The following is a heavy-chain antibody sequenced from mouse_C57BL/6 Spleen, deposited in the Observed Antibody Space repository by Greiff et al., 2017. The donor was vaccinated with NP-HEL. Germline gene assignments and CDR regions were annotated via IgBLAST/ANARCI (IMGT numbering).Heavy chain of an antibody. J-gene: IGHJ1*03. V-gene: IGHV1-80*01. CDR3: AREMNGRRYFDV. CDR1: GYAFSSYW. Sequence: QVQLQQSGAELVKPGASVKISCKASGYAFSSYWMNWVKQRPGKGLEWIGQIYPGDGDTNYNGKFKGKATLTADKSSSTAYMQLSSLTSEDSAVYFCAREMNGRRYFDVWGTVTTVTVSS. D-gene: IGHD1-1*01. CDR2: IYPGDGDT.